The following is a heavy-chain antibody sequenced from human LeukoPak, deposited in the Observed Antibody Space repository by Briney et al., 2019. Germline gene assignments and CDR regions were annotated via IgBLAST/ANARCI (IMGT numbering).Heavy chain of an antibody. CDR3: ARDRDGYNGGDY. J-gene: IGHJ4*02. CDR2: INPSGGST. V-gene: IGHV1-46*01. Sequence: AAVKVSFKGAGYTFTSCYMHWVRDAPGQGLEWMGIINPSGGSTSYAQKFQGRVTMTRDMSTSTVYMELSSLRSEDTAVYYCARDRDGYNGGDYWGQGTLVTVSS. CDR1: GYTFTSCY. D-gene: IGHD5-24*01.